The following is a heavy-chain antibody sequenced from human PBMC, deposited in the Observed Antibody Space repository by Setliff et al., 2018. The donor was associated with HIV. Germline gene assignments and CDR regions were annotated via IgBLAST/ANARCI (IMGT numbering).Heavy chain of an antibody. CDR3: ARLPYKTMIHHPPDY. CDR1: GVSTSSSNYY. V-gene: IGHV4-61*05. CDR2: IYYSGTT. Sequence: SETLSLTCTVSGVSTSSSNYYWGWIRQPPGKGLEWIGYIYYSGTTNYNPSLKSRATISIDTSNNQFALKLTSVTAADTAVYYCARLPYKTMIHHPPDYWGQGTLVTVSS. D-gene: IGHD3-22*01. J-gene: IGHJ4*02.